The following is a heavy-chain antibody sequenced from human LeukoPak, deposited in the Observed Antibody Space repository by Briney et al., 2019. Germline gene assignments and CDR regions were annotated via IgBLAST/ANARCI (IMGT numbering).Heavy chain of an antibody. CDR1: GFTFSSYA. CDR2: ISYDGSNK. V-gene: IGHV3-30-3*01. J-gene: IGHJ4*02. CDR3: AKAVEGSYGVDY. Sequence: RPGGSLRLSCAASGFTFSSYAMHWVRQAPGKGLEWVAVISYDGSNKYYADSVKGRFTISRDNSKNTLYLQMNSLRAEDTAVYYCAKAVEGSYGVDYWGQGTLVTVSS. D-gene: IGHD1-26*01.